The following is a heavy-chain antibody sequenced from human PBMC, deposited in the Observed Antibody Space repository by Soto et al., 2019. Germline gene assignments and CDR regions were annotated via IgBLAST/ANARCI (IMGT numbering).Heavy chain of an antibody. Sequence: GGSLRLSCAASGFTVSSNYMSWVRQSPGKGLEWVSVIYSGGSTYYADSVKGRFTISRDNSKNTLYLQMNSLRAEDTAVYYCARDLSVGATLDYWGQGTLVTAPQ. CDR2: IYSGGST. D-gene: IGHD1-26*01. CDR3: ARDLSVGATLDY. CDR1: GFTVSSNY. V-gene: IGHV3-53*01. J-gene: IGHJ4*02.